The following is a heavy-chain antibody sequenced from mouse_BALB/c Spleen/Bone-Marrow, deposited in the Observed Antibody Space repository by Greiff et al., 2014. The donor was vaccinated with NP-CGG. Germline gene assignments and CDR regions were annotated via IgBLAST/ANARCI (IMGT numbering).Heavy chain of an antibody. V-gene: IGHV5-12*02. CDR3: ARLGDYSYFDY. CDR2: ISDSGGST. CDR1: GFSFSDYY. J-gene: IGHJ2*01. Sequence: DVKLVESGGGIVRPGGSLKLSCVISGFSFSDYYMYWVRQTPEKRLEWVAYISDSGGSTYYPDTVKGRFTISRDNAKNTLYLQMSRLKSEDTAMYYCARLGDYSYFDYWGQGTTLTVSS. D-gene: IGHD1-1*01.